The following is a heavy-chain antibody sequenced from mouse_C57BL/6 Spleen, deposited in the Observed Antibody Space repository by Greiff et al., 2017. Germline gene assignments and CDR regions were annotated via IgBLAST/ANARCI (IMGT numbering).Heavy chain of an antibody. V-gene: IGHV1-80*01. J-gene: IGHJ2*01. D-gene: IGHD2-4*01. CDR1: GYAFSSYW. CDR2: IYPGDGDT. CDR3: ARGGYDYVYFDY. Sequence: QVQLKQSGAELVKPGASVKISCKASGYAFSSYWMNWVKQRPGKGLEWIGQIYPGDGDTNYNGKFKGKATLTADKSSSTAYMQLSSLTSEDSAVYFCARGGYDYVYFDYWGQGTTLTVSS.